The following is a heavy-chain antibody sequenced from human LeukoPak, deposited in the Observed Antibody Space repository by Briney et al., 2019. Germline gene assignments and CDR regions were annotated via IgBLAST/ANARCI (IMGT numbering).Heavy chain of an antibody. Sequence: PGGSLRLSCAASGFTFDDYAMLWVRHAPGKGVEWVSGISWNSGSIGYADPVKGRFTISRDNAKNSLYLQMNSLRAEDTALYYCAKGYCSSTSCFFDPWGQGTLVTVSS. CDR1: GFTFDDYA. J-gene: IGHJ5*02. CDR2: ISWNSGSI. V-gene: IGHV3-9*01. CDR3: AKGYCSSTSCFFDP. D-gene: IGHD2-2*01.